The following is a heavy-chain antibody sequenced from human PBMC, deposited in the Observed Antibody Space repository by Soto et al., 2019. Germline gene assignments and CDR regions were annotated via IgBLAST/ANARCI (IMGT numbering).Heavy chain of an antibody. V-gene: IGHV4-59*02. CDR3: ARLGRGGSGWYLSWFDP. J-gene: IGHJ5*02. CDR2: IYYSGST. D-gene: IGHD6-19*01. Sequence: PXXTLSLRCTVSGGSGSSYDWSWIRQPPGKGLEWIGYIYYSGSTNYNPSVKRRVTRSVDTSKNQFSRKLSSVTAADTAMYYVARLGRGGSGWYLSWFDPWGQGTLATVS. CDR1: GGSGSSYD.